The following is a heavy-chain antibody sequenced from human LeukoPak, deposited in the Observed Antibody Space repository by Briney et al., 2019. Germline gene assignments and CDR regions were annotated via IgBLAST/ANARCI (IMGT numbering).Heavy chain of an antibody. D-gene: IGHD3-3*01. CDR2: INGGGSTT. CDR1: GFTFSSCA. CDR3: AKGPHYDFWNGYYIDY. V-gene: IGHV3-23*01. Sequence: GGSLRLSCAASGFTFSSCAMNWVRQAPGKGLEWVSAINGGGSTTYYANSVKGRFTISRDNSKNTIYLQMNSLGAEDTAVYYCAKGPHYDFWNGYYIDYWGQGTLVTVSS. J-gene: IGHJ4*02.